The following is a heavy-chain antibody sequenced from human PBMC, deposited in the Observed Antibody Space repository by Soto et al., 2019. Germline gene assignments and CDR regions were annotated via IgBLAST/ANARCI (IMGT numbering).Heavy chain of an antibody. Sequence: SETLSLTCTVSGGSVSSSSYYWGWVRQPPGKGLEWIGSVYYSGSTYYNPSLESRVTISVDKSKNQFSLKLMSLTAADTAVYYCGKGRIGGRWNSPFDYWGQGTLVTVSS. CDR1: GGSVSSSSYY. J-gene: IGHJ4*02. V-gene: IGHV4-39*01. CDR2: VYYSGST. D-gene: IGHD1-7*01. CDR3: GKGRIGGRWNSPFDY.